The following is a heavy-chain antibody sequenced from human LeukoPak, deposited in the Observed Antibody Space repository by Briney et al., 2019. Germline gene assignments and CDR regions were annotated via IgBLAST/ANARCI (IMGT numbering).Heavy chain of an antibody. Sequence: PSETLSLTCTVSGDFISSSSYYWGWTRQPPGKGLEWIGDIYYTGKTYYNPSLKSRVFISTDTSKNYFSLNLNFVTAADTAVYYCARRRYYDSTGYFEWGRGSLVTVSS. D-gene: IGHD3-22*01. CDR1: GDFISSSSYY. J-gene: IGHJ1*01. CDR3: ARRRYYDSTGYFE. V-gene: IGHV4-39*02. CDR2: IYYTGKT.